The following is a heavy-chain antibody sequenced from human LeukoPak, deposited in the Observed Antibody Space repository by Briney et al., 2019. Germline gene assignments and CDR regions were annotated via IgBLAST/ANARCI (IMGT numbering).Heavy chain of an antibody. CDR3: ARDDYDVFDAFDV. J-gene: IGHJ3*01. CDR1: GGSISSHF. Sequence: SETLSLTCTVSGGSISSHFWTWIRQAPGKGLEWLGYVSKSGSTNYNPSLQSRITISVDTSKNQFFLKLTSVTAADTAVYFCARDDYDVFDAFDVWGQGTVVTVSS. V-gene: IGHV4-4*08. D-gene: IGHD3-3*01. CDR2: VSKSGST.